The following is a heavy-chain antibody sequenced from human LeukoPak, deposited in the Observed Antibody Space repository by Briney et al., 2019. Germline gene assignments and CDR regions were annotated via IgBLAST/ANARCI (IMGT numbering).Heavy chain of an antibody. CDR1: GGTFSSYA. CDR3: ARAGERWLQLFDY. CDR2: IIPIFGTA. J-gene: IGHJ4*02. D-gene: IGHD5-24*01. V-gene: IGHV1-69*13. Sequence: ASVNVSCKASGGTFSSYAISWVRQAPGQGLEWMGGIIPIFGTANYAQKFQGRVTITADESTSTAYMELSSLRSEDTAVYYCARAGERWLQLFDYWGQGTLVTVSS.